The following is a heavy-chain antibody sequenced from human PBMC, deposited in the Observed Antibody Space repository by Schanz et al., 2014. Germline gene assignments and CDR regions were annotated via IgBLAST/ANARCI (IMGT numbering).Heavy chain of an antibody. CDR2: IYYRGNT. J-gene: IGHJ5*02. CDR3: ARVPEPGWFDP. V-gene: IGHV4-31*03. Sequence: QVQLQESGPGLVEPSQTLSLTCTVSGDSISSAYWSWIRQHPGKGLEWIGFIYYRGNTYYNPSLKRRVSISLDPSKTQFFLNLNSLTAADTAVYYCARVPEPGWFDPWGQGTLVTVSS. D-gene: IGHD1-26*01. CDR1: GDSISSAY.